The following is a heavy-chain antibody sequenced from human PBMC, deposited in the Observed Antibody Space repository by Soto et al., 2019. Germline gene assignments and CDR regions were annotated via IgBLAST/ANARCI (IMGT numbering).Heavy chain of an antibody. Sequence: PGESLKISCKASGYKFTTFWLNWVRQTPWKGLEWLGRIDPTDSFTNYSPPFEGHVTISVDRSISTAYLQWNSLQASDTAIYYCARPASGGSRDAFDVWGQGPPITVSS. CDR3: ARPASGGSRDAFDV. V-gene: IGHV5-10-1*01. CDR2: IDPTDSFT. D-gene: IGHD2-15*01. CDR1: GYKFTTFW. J-gene: IGHJ3*01.